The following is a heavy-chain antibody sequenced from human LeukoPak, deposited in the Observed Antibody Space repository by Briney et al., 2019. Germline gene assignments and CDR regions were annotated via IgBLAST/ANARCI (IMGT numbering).Heavy chain of an antibody. CDR2: INGGNGKK. D-gene: IGHD3-10*01. CDR1: GYTFIRYA. V-gene: IGHV1-3*01. Sequence: ASVKVSCKASGYTFIRYAIHWVRQVPGQRLEWMGWINGGNGKKKYSQKFQGRVTIIRDTSANTAYMELSSLRSEDTAVYYCARGHYYYGSGSYYQIDYWGQGTLVTVSS. J-gene: IGHJ4*02. CDR3: ARGHYYYGSGSYYQIDY.